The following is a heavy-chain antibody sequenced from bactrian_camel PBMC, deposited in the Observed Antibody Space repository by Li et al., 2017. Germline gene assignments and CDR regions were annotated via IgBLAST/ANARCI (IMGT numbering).Heavy chain of an antibody. CDR3: ATDCYGSDCVH. V-gene: IGHV3S54*01. CDR2: LDADGTTT. D-gene: IGHD3*01. Sequence: VQLVESGGGLVQSGGSRYSSLCMGWFRQAPGKEREGVALLDADGTTTKYADSVKGRFTISKDNAKNTLYLQMNSVKTEDTTVYYCATDCYGSDCVHRGQGTQVTVS. J-gene: IGHJ4*01.